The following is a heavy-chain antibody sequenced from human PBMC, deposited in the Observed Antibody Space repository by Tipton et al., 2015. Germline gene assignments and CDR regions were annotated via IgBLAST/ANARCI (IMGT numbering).Heavy chain of an antibody. CDR2: IWHDGSYK. Sequence: SLRLSCAASGFIFDNYAMHWVRQAPGKGLEWVAVIWHDGSYKYYVDSVKGRFTISRDNSRNTLSLQMNSLRAEDTAVYYCARGKIMYRGVQSGAHGMDVWGQGTTVTVSS. CDR3: ARGKIMYRGVQSGAHGMDV. CDR1: GFIFDNYA. V-gene: IGHV3-33*01. J-gene: IGHJ6*02. D-gene: IGHD3-10*01.